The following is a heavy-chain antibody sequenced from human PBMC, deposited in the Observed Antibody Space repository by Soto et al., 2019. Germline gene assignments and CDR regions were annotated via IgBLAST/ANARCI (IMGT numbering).Heavy chain of an antibody. CDR1: GFTFDSYA. D-gene: IGHD6-19*01. CDR3: VKDIHEQWLVSHFEY. CDR2: ISWNSGSI. J-gene: IGHJ4*02. Sequence: EVQLVESGGGLVQPGRSLRLSCVASGFTFDSYAMHWVRQAPGKGLEWVSGISWNSGSIGYEDSVKGRFTMSRDNAQNSLYLEMNSLRVEDTAFYYCVKDIHEQWLVSHFEYWGQGALVTVSS. V-gene: IGHV3-9*01.